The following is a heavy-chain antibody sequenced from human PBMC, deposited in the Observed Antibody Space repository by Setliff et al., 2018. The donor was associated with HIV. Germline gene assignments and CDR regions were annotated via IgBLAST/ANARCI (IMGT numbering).Heavy chain of an antibody. CDR3: ASARIPTGGTSTSLDF. Sequence: GGSLRLSCAAARSSFSSYAMSWVRQAPGKGLEWVSVISGSGGKTDYADSVKGRFVISRDNSKNTLYLQMNSLRPEDTAVYFCASARIPTGGTSTSLDFWGQGALVTVSS. J-gene: IGHJ4*02. CDR1: RSSFSSYA. V-gene: IGHV3-23*01. CDR2: ISGSGGKT. D-gene: IGHD1-1*01.